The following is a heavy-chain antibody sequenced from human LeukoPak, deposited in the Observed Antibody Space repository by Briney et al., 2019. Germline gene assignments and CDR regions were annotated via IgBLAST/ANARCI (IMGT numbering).Heavy chain of an antibody. J-gene: IGHJ4*02. CDR3: TTRTKDTIFGVAPFDY. Sequence: GGSLKLSCAASGYTFSGSAMHWVRQASGKGLEWVGRIRSKANRCATAYAASVKGRVTISRDDSKNTAYLEMNSLKTEDTAVNYCTTRTKDTIFGVAPFDYWGQGTLVTVSS. CDR1: GYTFSGSA. D-gene: IGHD3-3*01. V-gene: IGHV3-73*01. CDR2: IRSKANRCAT.